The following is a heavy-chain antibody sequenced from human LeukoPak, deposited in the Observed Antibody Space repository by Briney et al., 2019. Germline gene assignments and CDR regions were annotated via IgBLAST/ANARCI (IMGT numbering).Heavy chain of an antibody. J-gene: IGHJ4*02. CDR3: ARGVSIAAAGNY. CDR2: MNPNSGNT. V-gene: IGHV1-8*03. CDR1: GYTFTSYG. Sequence: ASVKVSCKASGYTFTSYGINWVRQATGQGLEWMGWMNPNSGNTGYAQKFQGRVTITRNTSISTAYMELSSLRSEDTAVYYCARGVSIAAAGNYWGQGTLVTVSS. D-gene: IGHD6-13*01.